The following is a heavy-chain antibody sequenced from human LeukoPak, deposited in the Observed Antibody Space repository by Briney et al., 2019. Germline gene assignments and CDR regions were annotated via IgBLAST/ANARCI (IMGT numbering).Heavy chain of an antibody. CDR3: AKDRSAVVRASPMDS. V-gene: IGHV3-30*18. J-gene: IGHJ4*02. Sequence: GGSLRLSCEASGFTFSSYLMHWVRQAPGRGLEGVALITYDGYYKYYADSVKGRFTISSDNSKNTLYLHMNNLRPEDTAVYYCAKDRSAVVRASPMDSWGQGTLVSVSS. D-gene: IGHD3-10*01. CDR2: ITYDGYYK. CDR1: GFTFSSYL.